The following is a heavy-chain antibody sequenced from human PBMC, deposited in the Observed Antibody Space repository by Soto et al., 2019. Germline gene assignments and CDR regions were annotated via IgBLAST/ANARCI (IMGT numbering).Heavy chain of an antibody. J-gene: IGHJ4*02. CDR3: ARGSITIFGVVFDY. CDR2: INHSGST. D-gene: IGHD3-3*01. CDR1: GGSFSGYY. Sequence: SETMSLTCAVYGGSFSGYYWSWIRQPPGKGLEWIGEINHSGSTNYNPSLKSRVTISVDTSKNQFSLKLSSVTAADTAVYYCARGSITIFGVVFDYWGQGTLVTVSS. V-gene: IGHV4-34*01.